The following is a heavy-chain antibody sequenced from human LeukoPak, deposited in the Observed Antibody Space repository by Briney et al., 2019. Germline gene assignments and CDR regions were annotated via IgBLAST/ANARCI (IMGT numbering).Heavy chain of an antibody. CDR1: GFTFSDYD. D-gene: IGHD1-1*01. CDR2: TGTAGDT. J-gene: IGHJ4*02. CDR3: VRVAKERVGGVYYFDY. Sequence: GGSLRLSCAASGFTFSDYDMHWVRQATGKGLEWVSATGTAGDTYYTGSVKGRFTISRENAKNSLYLQMNSLRAGDTAVYYCVRVAKERVGGVYYFDYWGQGTPVTVSS. V-gene: IGHV3-13*01.